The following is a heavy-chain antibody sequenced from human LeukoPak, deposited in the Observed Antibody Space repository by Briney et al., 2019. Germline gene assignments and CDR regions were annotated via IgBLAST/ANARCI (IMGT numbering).Heavy chain of an antibody. D-gene: IGHD5-18*01. CDR3: AKDSSSIRGYSYGYRDY. V-gene: IGHV3-23*01. Sequence: GGSLRLSCAASGFTFSSYAMSWVRQAPGKGLEWVSAISGSGGSTYYADSVKGRFTIPRDNSKNTLYLQMNSLRAEDTAVYYCAKDSSSIRGYSYGYRDYWGQGTLVTVSS. CDR1: GFTFSSYA. CDR2: ISGSGGST. J-gene: IGHJ4*02.